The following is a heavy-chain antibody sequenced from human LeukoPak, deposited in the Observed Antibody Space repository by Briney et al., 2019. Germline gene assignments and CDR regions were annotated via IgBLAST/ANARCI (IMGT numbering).Heavy chain of an antibody. V-gene: IGHV3-30*03. CDR3: ARYSSGSSMDV. Sequence: PGGSLRLSCAASGFTFSSYGMHWVRQAPGKGLEWVAVISYDGSNKYYADSVKGRFTISRDNAKNSLYLQMNSLRAEDTAVYYCARYSSGSSMDVWGQGTTVTVSS. CDR2: ISYDGSNK. CDR1: GFTFSSYG. D-gene: IGHD3-22*01. J-gene: IGHJ6*02.